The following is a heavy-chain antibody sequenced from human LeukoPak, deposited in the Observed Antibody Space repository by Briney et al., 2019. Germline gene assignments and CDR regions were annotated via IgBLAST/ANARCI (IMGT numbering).Heavy chain of an antibody. CDR3: ARENRVHLWEPPDY. V-gene: IGHV3-48*04. CDR2: ISSSSSTI. J-gene: IGHJ4*02. D-gene: IGHD1-26*01. Sequence: GGSLRLSGAASGFTFSTYSMNWVRQAPGKGLEWVSYISSSSSTIYYADSVKGRFTISRDNAKNSLYLQMNSLRAEDTAVYYCARENRVHLWEPPDYWGQGTLVTVSS. CDR1: GFTFSTYS.